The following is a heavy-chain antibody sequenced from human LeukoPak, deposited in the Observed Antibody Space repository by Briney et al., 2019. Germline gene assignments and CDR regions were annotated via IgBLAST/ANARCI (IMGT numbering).Heavy chain of an antibody. CDR3: ARGALNEYGDYVADH. D-gene: IGHD4-17*01. CDR2: IIPSLGIA. CDR1: GGTFTRYT. J-gene: IGHJ5*02. V-gene: IGHV1-69*02. Sequence: WASVKVSCKASGGTFTRYTIIWVRQAPGQGLEWMGRIIPSLGIATYAQKFQGRLTITADKSTSTAYMELRSLRSEDTAVFYCARGALNEYGDYVADHWGQGTLVTVSS.